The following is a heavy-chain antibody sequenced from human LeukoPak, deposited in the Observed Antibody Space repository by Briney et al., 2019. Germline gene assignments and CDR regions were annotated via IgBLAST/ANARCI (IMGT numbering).Heavy chain of an antibody. D-gene: IGHD6-13*01. J-gene: IGHJ4*02. Sequence: SETLSLTCTVSGGSISSYYWSWIRQPPGKGLEWIGYIYYSGSTNYNPSLKSRVTISVDTSKNQFSLKLSSVTAADTAVYYCARGRIVAADPRGLLTDYWGQGTLVTVSS. CDR2: IYYSGST. CDR1: GGSISSYY. V-gene: IGHV4-59*12. CDR3: ARGRIVAADPRGLLTDY.